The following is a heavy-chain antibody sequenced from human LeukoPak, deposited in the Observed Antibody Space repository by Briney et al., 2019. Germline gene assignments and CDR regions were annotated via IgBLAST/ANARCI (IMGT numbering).Heavy chain of an antibody. CDR3: AKGNTMVRGVIDY. CDR2: ISGSGGST. CDR1: GFTFSSYA. V-gene: IGHV3-23*01. Sequence: EGSLRLSCAASGFTFSSYAMSWVRQAPGKGLEWVSAISGSGGSTYYADSVKGRFTISRDNSKNTLYLQMNSLRAEDTAVYYCAKGNTMVRGVIDYWGQGTLVTVSS. J-gene: IGHJ4*02. D-gene: IGHD3-10*01.